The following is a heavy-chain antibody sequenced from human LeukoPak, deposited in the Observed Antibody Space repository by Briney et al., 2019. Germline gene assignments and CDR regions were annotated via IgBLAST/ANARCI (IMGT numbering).Heavy chain of an antibody. CDR3: ARAGIAVTGAGIDY. CDR1: GFTFSTYW. Sequence: GGSLRLSCEASGFTFSTYWMHWVRQAPGKALVWFSRINSDGSDTNYADSVKGRFTVSRANAKNTLYLQVNSLRAEDTAVYYCARAGIAVTGAGIDYWGRGTLVTVSS. D-gene: IGHD6-19*01. V-gene: IGHV3-74*01. J-gene: IGHJ4*02. CDR2: INSDGSDT.